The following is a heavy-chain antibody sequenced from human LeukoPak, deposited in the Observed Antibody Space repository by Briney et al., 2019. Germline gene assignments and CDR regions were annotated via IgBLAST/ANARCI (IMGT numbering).Heavy chain of an antibody. CDR1: GFTFSNYA. CDR2: ISGSGGST. CDR3: AKAMGTLDY. J-gene: IGHJ4*02. V-gene: IGHV3-23*01. D-gene: IGHD3-10*01. Sequence: GGCLRLSCAASGFTFSNYAMTWVRQAPGKGLEWVSAISGSGGSTYYADSVKGWFTISRDNSKNTLFLQMNSLRAEDTAVYYCAKAMGTLDYWGQGTLVTVSS.